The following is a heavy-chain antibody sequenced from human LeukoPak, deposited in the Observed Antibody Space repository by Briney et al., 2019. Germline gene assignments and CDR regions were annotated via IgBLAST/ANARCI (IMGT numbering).Heavy chain of an antibody. CDR3: ARHSSSWDLFDY. J-gene: IGHJ4*02. V-gene: IGHV4-4*07. CDR2: LYTSGST. CDR1: GGSISSYY. D-gene: IGHD6-13*01. Sequence: SETLSLTCTVSGGSISSYYWSWIRQPAGKGLEWIGRLYTSGSTNYNPSLKSRVTMSVDTSKNQFSLKLSSVTAADTAVYYCARHSSSWDLFDYWGQGTLVTVSS.